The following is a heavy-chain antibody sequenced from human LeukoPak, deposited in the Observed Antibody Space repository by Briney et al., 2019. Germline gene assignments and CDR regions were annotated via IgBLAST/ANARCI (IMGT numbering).Heavy chain of an antibody. D-gene: IGHD1-26*01. CDR3: ARGGSGSYGGPFDY. CDR2: ISGSGGST. V-gene: IGHV3-23*01. CDR1: GFTFSSYA. J-gene: IGHJ4*02. Sequence: GGSLRLSCAASGFTFSSYAMSWVRQAPGKGLEWVSAISGSGGSTYYADSVKGRFTISRDNSKNTLYLQMNSLRSEDTAVYYCARGGSGSYGGPFDYWGQGTLVTVSS.